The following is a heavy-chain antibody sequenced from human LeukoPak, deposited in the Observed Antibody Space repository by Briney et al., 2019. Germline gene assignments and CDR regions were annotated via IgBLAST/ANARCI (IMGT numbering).Heavy chain of an antibody. J-gene: IGHJ3*02. CDR2: INHSGST. CDR3: ARGPRYFDWLLYRSGAFEI. D-gene: IGHD3-9*01. Sequence: SETLSLTCAVYGGSFSGYYWSWIRQPPGKGLEWIGEINHSGSTNYNPSLKSRVTISVDTSKHQLSLELSAVTAADTAVYYCARGPRYFDWLLYRSGAFEIRGQGTMVTFSS. CDR1: GGSFSGYY. V-gene: IGHV4-34*01.